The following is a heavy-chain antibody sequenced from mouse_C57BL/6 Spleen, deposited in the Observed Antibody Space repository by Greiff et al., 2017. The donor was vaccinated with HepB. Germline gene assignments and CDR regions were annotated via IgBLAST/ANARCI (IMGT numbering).Heavy chain of an antibody. D-gene: IGHD3-1*01. CDR1: GYTFTSYG. V-gene: IGHV1-81*01. CDR2: IYPRSGNT. Sequence: QVQLQQSGAELARPGASVKLSCKASGYTFTSYGISWVKQRTGQGLEWIGEIYPRSGNTYYNEKFKGKATLTADKSSSTAYMELRSLKSEDSAVYFCARLGAALAYWGQGTLVTVSA. CDR3: ARLGAALAY. J-gene: IGHJ3*01.